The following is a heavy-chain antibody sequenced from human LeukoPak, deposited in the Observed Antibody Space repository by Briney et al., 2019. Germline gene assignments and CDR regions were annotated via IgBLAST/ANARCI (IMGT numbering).Heavy chain of an antibody. CDR3: ARDGGSGWPRGAFDI. CDR1: GYSISSGYY. V-gene: IGHV4-38-2*02. J-gene: IGHJ3*02. D-gene: IGHD6-19*01. CDR2: IYYSGST. Sequence: SETLSLTCTVSGYSISSGYYWGWIRQPPGKGLEWIGSIYYSGSTYYNPSLKSRVTISVDTSKNQFSLKLSSVTAADTAVYYCARDGGSGWPRGAFDIWGQGTMVTVSS.